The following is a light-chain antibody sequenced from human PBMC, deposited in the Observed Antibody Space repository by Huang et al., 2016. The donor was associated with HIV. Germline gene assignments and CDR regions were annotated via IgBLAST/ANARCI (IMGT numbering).Light chain of an antibody. V-gene: IGKV3-11*01. CDR2: DAS. CDR1: QSVTNF. J-gene: IGKJ2*01. Sequence: VVLTQSPATLSLSPGERATLSCRASQSVTNFLAWSKQKPGQPPRLLIYDASTRATGIPPRFSGSGSGTDCTLTISSLEPEDFAVYYCQQRNDWPPYTFGQGTRLEIK. CDR3: QQRNDWPPYT.